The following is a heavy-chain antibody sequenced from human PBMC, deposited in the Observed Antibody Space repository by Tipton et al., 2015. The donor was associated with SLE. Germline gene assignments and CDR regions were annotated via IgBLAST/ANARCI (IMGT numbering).Heavy chain of an antibody. J-gene: IGHJ6*02. CDR1: GGSFSSATYY. CDR3: AGGDCGGDCYTDYYGMDV. CDR2: IHHTGSA. Sequence: TLSLTCTVSGGSFSSATYYWNWFRQLPGEALEWIGYIHHTGSAYYNPSLKSRVTVSVDTSKNQFSLKLSSVTAADTAVYYCAGGDCGGDCYTDYYGMDVWGQGTTVTVSS. V-gene: IGHV4-31*03. D-gene: IGHD2-21*01.